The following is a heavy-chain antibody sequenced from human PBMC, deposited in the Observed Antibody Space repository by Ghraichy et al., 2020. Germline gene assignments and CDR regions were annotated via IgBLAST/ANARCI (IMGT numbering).Heavy chain of an antibody. CDR3: AKDIVPASYGYMDV. CDR2: ISWDGGST. CDR1: GFTFDDYT. V-gene: IGHV3-43*01. D-gene: IGHD5-18*01. J-gene: IGHJ6*03. Sequence: GSLRLSCAASGFTFDDYTMHWVRQAPGKGLEWVSLISWDGGSTYYADSVKGRFTISRDNSKNSLYLQMNSLRTEDTALYYCAKDIVPASYGYMDVWGKGTTVTVSS.